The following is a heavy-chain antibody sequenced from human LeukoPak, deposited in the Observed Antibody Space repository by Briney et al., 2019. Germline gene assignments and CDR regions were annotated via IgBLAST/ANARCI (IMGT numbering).Heavy chain of an antibody. J-gene: IGHJ3*01. V-gene: IGHV4-59*11. CDR2: ISYIGST. D-gene: IGHD3-22*01. Sequence: SETLSLTCTVSGGSFTTHYWSWIRQPPGKGLEWIGYISYIGSTNYNPSLKSRVTISIDTSKNEVSLMLTSVTAADAAVYYCASDSISMNAFDAWGQGTMVTVSS. CDR3: ASDSISMNAFDA. CDR1: GGSFTTHY.